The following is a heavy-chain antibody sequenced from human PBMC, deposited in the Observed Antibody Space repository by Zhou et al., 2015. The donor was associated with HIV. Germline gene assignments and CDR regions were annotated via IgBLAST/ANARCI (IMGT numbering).Heavy chain of an antibody. Sequence: QVHLVQSGAEVKKPGSSVTVSCKASGDTINKYTINWVRQAPGQGLEWMGRVIQQSGVGDPAQKFRGRVRMSVNVDKSSETVFMEVRSLTSEDTAVYYCAAGDDNYGYFWGQGTLVTVSS. CDR3: AAGDDNYGYF. CDR2: VIQQSGVG. CDR1: GDTINKYT. V-gene: IGHV1-69*02. D-gene: IGHD5-24*01. J-gene: IGHJ4*02.